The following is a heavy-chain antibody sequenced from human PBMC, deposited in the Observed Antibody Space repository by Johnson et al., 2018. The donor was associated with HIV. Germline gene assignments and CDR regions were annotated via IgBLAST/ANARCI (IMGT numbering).Heavy chain of an antibody. CDR3: ARGVRNSSGYLLGTFDI. V-gene: IGHV3-66*03. J-gene: IGHJ3*02. CDR2: IYSGGST. CDR1: GFSVGTNY. D-gene: IGHD5-18*01. Sequence: VQLVESGGGLIQPGGSLRLSCAASGFSVGTNYMSWVRQAPGKGLEWVSVIYSGGSTYYADSVKGRFTISRDNSKNTLYLQMNSLRREDTAVYYCARGVRNSSGYLLGTFDIWGQGTMVTVSS.